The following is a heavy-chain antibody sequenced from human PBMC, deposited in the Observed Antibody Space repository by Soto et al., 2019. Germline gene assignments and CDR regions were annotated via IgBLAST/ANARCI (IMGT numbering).Heavy chain of an antibody. CDR3: ARHKITALFDY. J-gene: IGHJ4*02. D-gene: IGHD3-10*01. V-gene: IGHV4-34*01. CDR2: INHSGST. Sequence: PSETLSLTCADYGGSFSGYYWTWLRQPPGTALEWMGEINHSGSTNYNPSLKSRVTISVDTSKIQFSLKLTSVTAADTAVYYCARHKITALFDYWGQGPLVPVS. CDR1: GGSFSGYY.